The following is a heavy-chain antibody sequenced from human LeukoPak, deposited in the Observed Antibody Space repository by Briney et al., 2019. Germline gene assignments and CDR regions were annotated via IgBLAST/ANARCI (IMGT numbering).Heavy chain of an antibody. V-gene: IGHV3-48*01. D-gene: IGHD3-16*01. Sequence: GGSLRLSCAASGISFSNYSMNWVRQAPGKGLEWVSYISSSSSTIYYADSVKGRFTISRDNAKNSLYLQMNSLRAEDTAVYYCAREIMITFGGVGSVDYWGQGTLVTVSS. CDR1: GISFSNYS. CDR3: AREIMITFGGVGSVDY. J-gene: IGHJ4*02. CDR2: ISSSSSTI.